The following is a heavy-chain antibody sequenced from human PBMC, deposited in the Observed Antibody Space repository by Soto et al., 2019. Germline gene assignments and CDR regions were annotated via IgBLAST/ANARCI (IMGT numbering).Heavy chain of an antibody. J-gene: IGHJ5*02. V-gene: IGHV1-69*12. CDR1: GGTFSSYA. CDR3: ARDRGPSSGYYPYWFDP. D-gene: IGHD3-22*01. Sequence: QVQLVQSGAEVKKPGASVKVSCKASGGTFSSYAISWVRQAPGQGLEWMGEIIPIFGTANYAQKYQGGVTITADEPTSTAYMELSSLRSEDTAVYYCARDRGPSSGYYPYWFDPWGQGTLVTVSS. CDR2: IIPIFGTA.